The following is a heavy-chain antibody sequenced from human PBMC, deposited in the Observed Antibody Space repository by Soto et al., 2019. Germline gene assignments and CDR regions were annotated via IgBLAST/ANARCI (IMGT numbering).Heavy chain of an antibody. V-gene: IGHV1-2*02. D-gene: IGHD3-10*01. CDR1: GYTFTGYY. Sequence: GASVKVSCKASGYTFTGYYMHWVRQAPGQGLEWMGWINPNSGGTNYAQKFQGRVTMTRDTSISTAYMELSRLRSDDTAVYYCAKPTITMVRGVISYGMDVRGQGTTVTVSS. J-gene: IGHJ6*02. CDR2: INPNSGGT. CDR3: AKPTITMVRGVISYGMDV.